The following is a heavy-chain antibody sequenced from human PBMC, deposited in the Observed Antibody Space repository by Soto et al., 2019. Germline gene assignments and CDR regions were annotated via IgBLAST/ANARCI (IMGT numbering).Heavy chain of an antibody. CDR2: IYYSGST. V-gene: IGHV4-31*03. CDR1: GGSIYSGGYY. J-gene: IGHJ4*02. Sequence: QVQLQESGPGLVKPSQTLSLTCTVSGGSIYSGGYYWSWIRQHPGKGLEWIGYIYYSGSTYYNPSLKGRVTISXXTXKXXFSLKLSSVTAADTAVYYCARGPYYYDSSGYYLDYWGQGTLVTVSS. D-gene: IGHD3-22*01. CDR3: ARGPYYYDSSGYYLDY.